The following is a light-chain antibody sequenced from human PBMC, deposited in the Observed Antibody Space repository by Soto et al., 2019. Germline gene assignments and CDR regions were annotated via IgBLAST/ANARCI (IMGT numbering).Light chain of an antibody. CDR1: QSVSSSY. CDR3: QQYGSSPFT. CDR2: GAS. J-gene: IGKJ3*01. V-gene: IGKV3-20*01. Sequence: EIVLTQSPGTLSLSPGERATLSCRASQSVSSSYLAWYHQKPGQATRLLIYGASSRATGIPDRFSGSGSGTAFTLTISRLEPEDFEVYYCQQYGSSPFTFGPGTKVYIK.